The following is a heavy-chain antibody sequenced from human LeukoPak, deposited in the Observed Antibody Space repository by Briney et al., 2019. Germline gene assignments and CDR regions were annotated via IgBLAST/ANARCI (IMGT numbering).Heavy chain of an antibody. CDR2: FSNDGSSK. CDR3: AKSNYDSSGYYFGRLFDL. D-gene: IGHD3-22*01. V-gene: IGHV3-30*18. J-gene: IGHJ4*02. Sequence: GGSLRLSCEASGFTFSHYGMHWVRQAPGKGLEWVAVFSNDGSSKYYADSVKGRFTISRDNSKNTLYLHMNTLRSDDTAVYYCAKSNYDSSGYYFGRLFDLWGQGTLVTVSS. CDR1: GFTFSHYG.